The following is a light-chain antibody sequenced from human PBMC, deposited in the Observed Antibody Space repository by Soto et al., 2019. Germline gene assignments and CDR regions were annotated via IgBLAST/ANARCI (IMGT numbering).Light chain of an antibody. J-gene: IGKJ5*01. V-gene: IGKV3-15*01. Sequence: EIVMTQSPATLSVSRGERATLSCRASQSVSSSLAWYQQKPGQAPRLLIYGASTRATGIPARFSGSGSGTEFTLTISSLQSEDFAVYYCQQYNNRPPITFGQGTRLEIK. CDR3: QQYNNRPPIT. CDR1: QSVSSS. CDR2: GAS.